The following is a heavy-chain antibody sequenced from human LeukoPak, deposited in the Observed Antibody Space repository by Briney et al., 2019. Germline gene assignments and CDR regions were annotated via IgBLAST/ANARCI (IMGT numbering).Heavy chain of an antibody. Sequence: QAGGSLRLSYAASGFTFSSCTMSWVRQAPGKGLEWVSTITTSDGNTYYADSVKGRFTISRDNTKNSLYLQMNSLRAEDTAAFYCARDQYDTRSRRGNFDSWGQGTLVIVSS. CDR3: ARDQYDTRSRRGNFDS. J-gene: IGHJ4*02. D-gene: IGHD3-9*01. CDR2: ITTSDGNT. V-gene: IGHV3-23*01. CDR1: GFTFSSCT.